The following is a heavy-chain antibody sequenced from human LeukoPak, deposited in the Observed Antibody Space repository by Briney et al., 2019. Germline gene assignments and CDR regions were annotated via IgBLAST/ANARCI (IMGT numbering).Heavy chain of an antibody. V-gene: IGHV3-7*03. CDR1: GFTFSTYW. CDR2: LNQDGSEK. J-gene: IGHJ4*02. Sequence: GGSLRLSCAASGFTFSTYWMTWVRQAPGKGLEWVASLNQDGSEKYYVDSVKGRFTISRDNAQKSLYLEMKSLSAKDTAVYYCARAVTSTEGYWGRETLLTVSS. CDR3: ARAVTSTEGY.